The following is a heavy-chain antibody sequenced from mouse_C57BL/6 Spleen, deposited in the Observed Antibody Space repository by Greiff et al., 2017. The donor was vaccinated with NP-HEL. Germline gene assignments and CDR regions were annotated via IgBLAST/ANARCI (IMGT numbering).Heavy chain of an antibody. CDR2: IHPNSGST. D-gene: IGHD2-1*01. CDR3: AREGVTGSYAMDY. Sequence: VQLQQPGAELVKPGASVKLSCKASGYTFTSYWMHWVKQRPGQGLEWIGMIHPNSGSTNYNEKFKSKATLTVDKSSSTAYMQLSSLTSEDSAVYYCAREGVTGSYAMDYWGQGTSVTVSS. J-gene: IGHJ4*01. CDR1: GYTFTSYW. V-gene: IGHV1-64*01.